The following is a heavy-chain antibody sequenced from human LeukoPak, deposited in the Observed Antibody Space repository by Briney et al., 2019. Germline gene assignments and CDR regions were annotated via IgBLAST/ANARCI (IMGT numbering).Heavy chain of an antibody. CDR1: GYSFTSYW. D-gene: IGHD2-15*01. J-gene: IGHJ3*02. V-gene: IGHV5-51*01. CDR3: ARGYCSGVNCYDAFDI. CDR2: IYPGDSDT. Sequence: GESLKISCKGSGYSFTSYWIGWVRQMPGKGLEWMGIIYPGDSDTRYSPSFQGQVTISADKSINTAYLQWSSLKASDTATYFCARGYCSGVNCYDAFDIWGQGTMVTVSS.